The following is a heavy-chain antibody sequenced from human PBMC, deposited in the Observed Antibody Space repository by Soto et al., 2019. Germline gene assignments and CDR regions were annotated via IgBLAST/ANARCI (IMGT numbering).Heavy chain of an antibody. CDR3: ARVSLPFDY. Sequence: SETLSLTCTVSGGSISSSSYYWGWIRQPPGKGLEWIGSIYYRGSTYYNPSLKSRVTISVDTSKNQFSLKLSSVTAADTAVYYCARVSLPFDYWGQGTLVTVSS. D-gene: IGHD3-16*02. CDR2: IYYRGST. J-gene: IGHJ4*02. V-gene: IGHV4-39*01. CDR1: GGSISSSSYY.